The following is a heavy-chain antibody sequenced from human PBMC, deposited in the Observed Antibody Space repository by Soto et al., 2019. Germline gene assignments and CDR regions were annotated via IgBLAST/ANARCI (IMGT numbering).Heavy chain of an antibody. Sequence: SVKVSCKASGGTFSSYAISWVRQAPGQGLEWMGGIIPIFGTANYAQKFQGRVTITADESTSTAYMELSSLRSEDTAVYYCARSAMNYYDSSGYYYWFDPWGQGTLVTVSS. V-gene: IGHV1-69*13. CDR2: IIPIFGTA. CDR1: GGTFSSYA. J-gene: IGHJ5*02. D-gene: IGHD3-22*01. CDR3: ARSAMNYYDSSGYYYWFDP.